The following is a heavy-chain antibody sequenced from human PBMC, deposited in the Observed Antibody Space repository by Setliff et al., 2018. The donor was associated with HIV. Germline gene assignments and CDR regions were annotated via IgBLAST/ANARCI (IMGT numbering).Heavy chain of an antibody. V-gene: IGHV4-39*01. CDR2: IFYTGTGTT. CDR1: GGPINSGSYH. CDR3: ARYTSKVDWFDP. D-gene: IGHD2-2*02. J-gene: IGHJ5*02. Sequence: SETLSLTCTVSGGPINSGSYHWGWIRQPPGKGLEWIGTIFYTGTGTTYSNPSLKSRVTIFVDTSKTQFYLKLRSVTASDTAVYYCARYTSKVDWFDPWGQGTLVTVSS.